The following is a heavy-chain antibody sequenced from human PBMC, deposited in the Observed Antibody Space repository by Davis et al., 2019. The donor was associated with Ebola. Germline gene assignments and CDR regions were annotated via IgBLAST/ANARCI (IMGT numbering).Heavy chain of an antibody. J-gene: IGHJ2*01. Sequence: SETLSLTCAVYGGSFSGYYWSWIRQPPGKGLEWIGEINHSGSTNYNPSLKSRVTISVDTSKNQFSLKLSSVTAADTAVYYCAKDRAAVADWYFDLWGRGTLVTVSS. CDR2: INHSGST. D-gene: IGHD6-19*01. V-gene: IGHV4-34*01. CDR1: GGSFSGYY. CDR3: AKDRAAVADWYFDL.